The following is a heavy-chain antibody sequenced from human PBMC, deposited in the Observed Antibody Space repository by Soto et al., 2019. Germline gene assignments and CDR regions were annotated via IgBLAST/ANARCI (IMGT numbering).Heavy chain of an antibody. J-gene: IGHJ5*02. CDR3: ARAPYSSSEWYNWFDP. D-gene: IGHD6-13*01. V-gene: IGHV3-48*01. CDR1: GFTFSSYS. Sequence: GGSLRLSCAASGFTFSSYSMNWVRQAPGKGLEWVSYISSSSSTIYYADSVKGRFTISRDNAKNSLYLQMNSLRAEDTAVYYCARAPYSSSEWYNWFDPWGQGTLVTVSS. CDR2: ISSSSSTI.